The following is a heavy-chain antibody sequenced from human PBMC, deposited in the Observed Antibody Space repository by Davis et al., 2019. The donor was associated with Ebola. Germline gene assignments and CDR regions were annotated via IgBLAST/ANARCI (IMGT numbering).Heavy chain of an antibody. J-gene: IGHJ5*02. CDR3: AREGLGYYDFWSGYKGTTNWFDP. V-gene: IGHV3-21*01. D-gene: IGHD3-3*01. CDR2: ISSSSSYI. Sequence: PGGSLRLSCAASGFTFSSYSMNWVRQAPGKGLEWVSSISSSSSYIYYADSVKGRFTISRDNAKNSLYLQMNSLRAEDTAVYYCAREGLGYYDFWSGYKGTTNWFDPWGQGTLVTVSS. CDR1: GFTFSSYS.